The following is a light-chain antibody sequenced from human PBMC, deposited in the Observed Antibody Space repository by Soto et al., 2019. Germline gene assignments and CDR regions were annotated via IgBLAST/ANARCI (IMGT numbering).Light chain of an antibody. CDR1: QSVSSSY. CDR2: DAS. CDR3: QQYGSSPMIT. V-gene: IGKV3D-20*01. J-gene: IGKJ5*01. Sequence: EIVLTQSPATLSLSPGERATLSCGASQSVSSSYLAWDQQKPGLAPRLLIYDASSRATGIPDRFSGRGSGTDFTLTISRLEPEDFAVYYCQQYGSSPMITFGEGTRLEIK.